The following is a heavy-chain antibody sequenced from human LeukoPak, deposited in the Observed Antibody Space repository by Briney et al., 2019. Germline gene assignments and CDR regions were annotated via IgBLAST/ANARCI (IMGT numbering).Heavy chain of an antibody. J-gene: IGHJ4*02. D-gene: IGHD6-19*01. CDR2: IIPIFGTA. Sequence: SVKVSCKASGGTFSSYAISWVRQAPGQGLEWMGGIIPIFGTANYAQKFQGRVTITADESTSTAYMELSSLRSEDTAVYYCARVVSSDSSGWYRDDYWGQGTLVTVSS. CDR3: ARVVSSDSSGWYRDDY. V-gene: IGHV1-69*13. CDR1: GGTFSSYA.